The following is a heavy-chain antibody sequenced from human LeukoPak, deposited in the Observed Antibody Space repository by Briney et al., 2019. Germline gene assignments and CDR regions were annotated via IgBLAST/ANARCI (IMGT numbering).Heavy chain of an antibody. CDR1: GGSISSYY. V-gene: IGHV4-59*12. CDR2: IYYSGST. CDR3: ARPRYSGSYYRALDY. D-gene: IGHD1-26*01. Sequence: KPSETLSLTCTVSGGSISSYYWSWIRQPPGKGLEWIGYIYYSGSTNYNPSLKSRVTISVDTSKNQFSLKLSSVTAADTAVYYCARPRYSGSYYRALDYWGQGTLVTVSS. J-gene: IGHJ4*02.